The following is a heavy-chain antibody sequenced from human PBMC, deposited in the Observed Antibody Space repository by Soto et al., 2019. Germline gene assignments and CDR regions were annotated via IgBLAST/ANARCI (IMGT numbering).Heavy chain of an antibody. J-gene: IGHJ6*02. CDR3: ARAGEGNYYYYYGMDV. CDR1: GGTFSSYA. V-gene: IGHV1-69*12. CDR2: IIPIFGTA. Sequence: QVQLVQSGAEVKKPGSSVKVSCKASGGTFSSYAISWVRQAPGQGLEWMGGIIPIFGTANYAQKLQGSVTITADESTSXANMELSSRRSEDTAVSYCARAGEGNYYYYYGMDVWGQGTTVSVS. D-gene: IGHD2-21*01.